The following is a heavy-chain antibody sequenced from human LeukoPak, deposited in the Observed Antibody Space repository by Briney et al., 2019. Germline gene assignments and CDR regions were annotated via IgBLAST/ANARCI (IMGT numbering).Heavy chain of an antibody. CDR2: ISGSGGST. CDR1: GFTFSSYA. V-gene: IGHV3-23*01. CDR3: AKVIRSSGWYVDS. Sequence: GGSLRLSCAASGFTFSSYAMSWVRQAPGKGLERVSAISGSGGSTYYADSVKGRFTISRDNSKNTLYLQMNSLRADDTAVYYCAKVIRSSGWYVDSWGQGTLVTVSS. D-gene: IGHD6-19*01. J-gene: IGHJ4*02.